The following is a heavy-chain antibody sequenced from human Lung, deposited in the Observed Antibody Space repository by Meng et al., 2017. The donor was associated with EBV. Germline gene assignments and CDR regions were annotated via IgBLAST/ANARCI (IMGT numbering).Heavy chain of an antibody. CDR3: TRVYRSSWYEWFDP. V-gene: IGHV1-3*04. CDR1: GYIFTSYG. CDR2: INTDNGNT. D-gene: IGHD6-13*01. J-gene: IGHJ5*02. Sequence: HVQLVQSGAEVKKPGAAVKVCCKASGYIFTSYGIHWVRQAPGQRLEWMGWINTDNGNTEYSQMFQDRVTITMDTSASTAYMELSNLRSEDTSVYYCTRVYRSSWYEWFDPWGQGTLVTVSS.